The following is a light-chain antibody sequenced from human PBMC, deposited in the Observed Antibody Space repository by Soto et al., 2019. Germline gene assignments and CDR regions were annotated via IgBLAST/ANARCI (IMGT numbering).Light chain of an antibody. CDR3: QSYDSSLSVYV. V-gene: IGLV1-40*01. CDR1: SSNIGAVYD. J-gene: IGLJ1*01. CDR2: ANS. Sequence: QSVLTQPPSVSGAPGQRVTISCTGSSSNIGAVYDVHWYQQLPGTAPKLLISANSNRPSGVPDRFSGAKSGTSASLAITWLQAEDEADYYCQSYDSSLSVYVFGTGTKVTVL.